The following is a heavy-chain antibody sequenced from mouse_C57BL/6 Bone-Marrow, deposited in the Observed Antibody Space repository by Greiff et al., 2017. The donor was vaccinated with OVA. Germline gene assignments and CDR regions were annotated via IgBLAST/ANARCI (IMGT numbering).Heavy chain of an antibody. Sequence: VQLKESGPGLAKPSQTLSLSCSASGYSFTSDYRNWVRQFPGNSLEYIGYISYSGSTYYNPSLKSRISITRDTSKNQYYLQLKSVATEDTATYYCARYLDYFDYWGQGTTLTVSS. J-gene: IGHJ2*01. CDR3: ARYLDYFDY. V-gene: IGHV3-8*01. CDR1: GYSFTSDY. CDR2: ISYSGST.